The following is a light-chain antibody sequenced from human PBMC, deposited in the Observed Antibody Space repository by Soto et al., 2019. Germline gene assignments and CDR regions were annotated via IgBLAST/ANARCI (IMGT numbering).Light chain of an antibody. CDR3: QQYNNWPPLIT. CDR2: GAS. CDR1: QSVSSN. V-gene: IGKV3-15*01. J-gene: IGKJ5*01. Sequence: EIVMTQSPATLSVSPGERATLSCRASQSVSSNLAWYQQKPGQAPRLLIYGASTRATGIPARFSGSGSGTEFTLTISSLQSEDFAVYYCQQYNNWPPLITFGQGTRREIK.